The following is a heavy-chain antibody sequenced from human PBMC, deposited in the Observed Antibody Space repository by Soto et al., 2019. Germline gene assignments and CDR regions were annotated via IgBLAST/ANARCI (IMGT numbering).Heavy chain of an antibody. V-gene: IGHV4-61*01. CDR1: GGSISSGIYY. Sequence: PSEARSLTCTVSGGSISSGIYYGIWIRQPPGKVLEWIGYIYYSGSTNYNPSLKSRVTISVDTSKNQFSLKLSSVTAADTAVYYCARADYYYGSGSYYNNWFDPWGQGTLVTVSS. J-gene: IGHJ5*02. CDR3: ARADYYYGSGSYYNNWFDP. CDR2: IYYSGST. D-gene: IGHD3-10*01.